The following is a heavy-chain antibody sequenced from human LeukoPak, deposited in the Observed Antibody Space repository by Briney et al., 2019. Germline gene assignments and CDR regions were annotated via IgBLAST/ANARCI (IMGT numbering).Heavy chain of an antibody. CDR3: ARGALFGRFWTS. J-gene: IGHJ5*02. CDR1: GGSFSGYY. D-gene: IGHD3/OR15-3a*01. V-gene: IGHV4-34*01. Sequence: SETLSLTCAVYGGSFSGYYWSWIRQPPGKGLEWIGEINHSGSTNYNPSLKSRVTISVDTSKNQSSLKLSSVTAADTAVYYCARGALFGRFWTSWGQGTLVTVSS. CDR2: INHSGST.